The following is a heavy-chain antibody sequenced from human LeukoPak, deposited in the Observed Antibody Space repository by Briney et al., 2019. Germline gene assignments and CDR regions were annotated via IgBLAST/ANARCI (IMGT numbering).Heavy chain of an antibody. J-gene: IGHJ4*02. Sequence: SETLSLTCTVSGGSISRYYWSWIRQPPGKGLEWIGYIYYNGSTNYNPSLRSRVTISVDTSKNQFPLKLRSVTTADTALYFCARVGPLISFGGIIVKNYFDSWGPGTLVPVSS. CDR1: GGSISRYY. CDR3: ARVGPLISFGGIIVKNYFDS. D-gene: IGHD3-16*02. V-gene: IGHV4-59*01. CDR2: IYYNGST.